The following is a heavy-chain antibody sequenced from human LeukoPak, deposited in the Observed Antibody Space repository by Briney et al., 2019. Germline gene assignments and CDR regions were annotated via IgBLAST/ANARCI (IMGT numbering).Heavy chain of an antibody. Sequence: ASETLSLTCAVYGGSFSGYYWSWIRQPPGKGLEWIGEINHSGSTNYNPSLKSRVTISVDTSKNQFSLKLSSVTAADTAVYYCARDRVLRFLEMYYFDYWGQGTLVTVSS. CDR2: INHSGST. D-gene: IGHD3-3*01. V-gene: IGHV4-34*01. CDR1: GGSFSGYY. CDR3: ARDRVLRFLEMYYFDY. J-gene: IGHJ4*02.